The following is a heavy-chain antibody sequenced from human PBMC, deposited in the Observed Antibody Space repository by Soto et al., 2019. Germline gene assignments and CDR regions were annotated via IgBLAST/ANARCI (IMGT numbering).Heavy chain of an antibody. D-gene: IGHD6-6*01. CDR1: GGSFSGYY. J-gene: IGHJ4*02. Sequence: PSETLSLTCAVYGGSFSGYYWSWIRQPPGKGLEWIGEINHSGSTNYNPSLKSRVTISVDTSKNQFSLKLSSVTAADTAVYYCAIEYSSSPPYYPIGYWGQGTLVTVSS. V-gene: IGHV4-34*01. CDR2: INHSGST. CDR3: AIEYSSSPPYYPIGY.